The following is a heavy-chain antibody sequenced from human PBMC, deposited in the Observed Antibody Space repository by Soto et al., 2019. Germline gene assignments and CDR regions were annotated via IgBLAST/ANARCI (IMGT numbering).Heavy chain of an antibody. D-gene: IGHD4-17*01. Sequence: PGGSLRLSCAASGFTFSSYSMNWVRQAPGKGLEWVSSISSSSSYIYYADSVKGRFTISRDNAKNSLYLQMNSLRTEDTAVYYCTRDDYGAPVYRYDAFDIWGQGTMVTVSS. J-gene: IGHJ3*02. CDR1: GFTFSSYS. CDR2: ISSSSSYI. CDR3: TRDDYGAPVYRYDAFDI. V-gene: IGHV3-21*03.